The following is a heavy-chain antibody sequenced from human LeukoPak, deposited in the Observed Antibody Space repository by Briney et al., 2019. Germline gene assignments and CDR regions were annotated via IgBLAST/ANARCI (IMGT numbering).Heavy chain of an antibody. CDR3: AKILVRAAYY. V-gene: IGHV3-21*01. CDR1: GFTFSSYS. Sequence: GGSLGLSCAASGFTFSSYSMNWVRQAPGKGLEWVSSIDFTSRYIYNADSVKGRFTTSRDNAKNSLDLQMNSLKVEDTAVYYCAKILVRAAYYWGQGPLVTVSS. D-gene: IGHD6-25*01. CDR2: IDFTSRYI. J-gene: IGHJ4*02.